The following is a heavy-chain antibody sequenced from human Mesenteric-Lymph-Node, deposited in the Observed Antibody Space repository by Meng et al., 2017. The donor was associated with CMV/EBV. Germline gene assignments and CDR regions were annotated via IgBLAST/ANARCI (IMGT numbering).Heavy chain of an antibody. CDR2: ISDSGFTI. J-gene: IGHJ4*02. V-gene: IGHV3-48*03. D-gene: IGHD3-22*01. CDR1: GFTFSSYA. CDR3: ARGPLKYYYDSTDYYLYY. Sequence: GGSLRLSCAASGFTFSSYAMYWVRQAPGKGLEWVSYISDSGFTIYYADSVQGRFTISRDNAKSSLHLQMNSLRAEDTAVYYCARGPLKYYYDSTDYYLYYWGQGTLVTVSS.